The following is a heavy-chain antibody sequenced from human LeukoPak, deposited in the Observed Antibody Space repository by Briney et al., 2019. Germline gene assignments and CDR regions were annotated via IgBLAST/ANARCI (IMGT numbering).Heavy chain of an antibody. J-gene: IGHJ4*02. D-gene: IGHD1-7*01. CDR1: GFTFSSYG. V-gene: IGHV3-33*01. Sequence: GRSLRLSCVASGFTFSSYGMHWVRQAPGKGLEWVAVIWYDGSNKYYADSVKGRFAISRDSSKNTLYLQMNSLRDEDTAVYYCAGDANYYCDYWGQGTLVTVSS. CDR3: AGDANYYCDY. CDR2: IWYDGSNK.